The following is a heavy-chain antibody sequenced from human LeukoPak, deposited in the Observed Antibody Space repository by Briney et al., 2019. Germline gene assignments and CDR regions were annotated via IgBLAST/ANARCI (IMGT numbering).Heavy chain of an antibody. CDR2: ISGSGGST. CDR1: GFTFSSYA. Sequence: GGSLRLSCAASGFTFSSYAMSWVRQAPGKGLEWVSAISGSGGSTYYADSVKGRFTISRDNAKNSLYLQMNSLRAEDTAVYYCATFDSSGGGFDAFDIWGQGTMVTVSS. J-gene: IGHJ3*02. D-gene: IGHD6-19*01. V-gene: IGHV3-23*01. CDR3: ATFDSSGGGFDAFDI.